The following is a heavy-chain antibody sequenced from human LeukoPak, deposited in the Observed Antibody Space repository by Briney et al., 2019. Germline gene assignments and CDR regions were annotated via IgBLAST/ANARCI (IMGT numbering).Heavy chain of an antibody. J-gene: IGHJ6*03. CDR3: AAQGLQLERRVYYMDV. Sequence: GGSLRLSCAASGFTFSSYSMNWVRQAPGKGLEWVSSISGSSGYIYYSDSVKGRFTISRDNAKNSLYLQMNSLRAEDTAVYYCAAQGLQLERRVYYMDVWGKGTTVTVSS. CDR2: ISGSSGYI. V-gene: IGHV3-21*01. CDR1: GFTFSSYS. D-gene: IGHD1-1*01.